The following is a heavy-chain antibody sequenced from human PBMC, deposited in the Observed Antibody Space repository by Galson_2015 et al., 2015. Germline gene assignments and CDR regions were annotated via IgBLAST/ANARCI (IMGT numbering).Heavy chain of an antibody. V-gene: IGHV3-30*01. J-gene: IGHJ3*02. CDR2: ISSDGSNK. CDR3: ARDSGYCSSSRCSGAFDI. CDR1: GFTFSSYV. D-gene: IGHD2-2*01. Sequence: SLRLSCAASGFTFSSYVMHWVRQAPGKGLEWVALISSDGSNKYYADSVKGRFTISRDNSKNTLYLQMNSLRAEDTAVYYCARDSGYCSSSRCSGAFDIWGQGTMVTVSS.